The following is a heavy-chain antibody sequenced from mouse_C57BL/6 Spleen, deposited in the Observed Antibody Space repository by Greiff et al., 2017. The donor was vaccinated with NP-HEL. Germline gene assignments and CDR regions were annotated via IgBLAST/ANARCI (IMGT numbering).Heavy chain of an antibody. V-gene: IGHV1-19*01. J-gene: IGHJ3*01. CDR1: GYTFTDYY. CDR2: INPYNGGT. D-gene: IGHD1-1*01. Sequence: VQLQQSGPVLVKPGASVKMSCKASGYTFTDYYMNWVKQSHGKSLEWIGVINPYNGGTSYNQKFKGKATLTVDKSSSTAYMELNSLTSEDSAIYYCARSYGSRGFAYWGQGTLVTVSA. CDR3: ARSYGSRGFAY.